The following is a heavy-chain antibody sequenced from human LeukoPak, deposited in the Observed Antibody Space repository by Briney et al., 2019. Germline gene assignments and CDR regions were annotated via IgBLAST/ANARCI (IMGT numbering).Heavy chain of an antibody. CDR1: GFTFSSYT. CDR3: AKDGGLWVSAHWGDS. CDR2: ITTGDGNT. J-gene: IGHJ4*02. Sequence: PGGSLRLSCAASGFTFSSYTMSWVRQAPGKGLEWVSPITTGDGNTYYADSVKGRFTVSRDNSKNTLFLQMNSLRAEDTAVYYCAKDGGLWVSAHWGDSWGRGTLVTVSS. D-gene: IGHD7-27*01. V-gene: IGHV3-23*01.